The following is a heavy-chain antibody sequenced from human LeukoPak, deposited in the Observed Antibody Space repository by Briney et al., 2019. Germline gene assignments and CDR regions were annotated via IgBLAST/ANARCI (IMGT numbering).Heavy chain of an antibody. J-gene: IGHJ4*02. CDR3: VIGTADAPVVDY. CDR2: INNDGSSP. V-gene: IGHV3-74*01. CDR1: GFTFSSYW. Sequence: PGGSLRLSCAASGFTFSSYWIHWVRQAPGKGRGWVSCINNDGSSPFYAGSVNGPFTVSRDNPKNALYLQMNSLRAEDTAIYYCVIGTADAPVVDYWGQGTLVTVSS. D-gene: IGHD1-1*01.